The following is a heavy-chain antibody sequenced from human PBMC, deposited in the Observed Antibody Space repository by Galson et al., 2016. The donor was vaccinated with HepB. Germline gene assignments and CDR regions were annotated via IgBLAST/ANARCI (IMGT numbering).Heavy chain of an antibody. CDR2: IYYTGST. V-gene: IGHV4-31*03. CDR3: ARDGRLGEKGLYDF. CDR1: GGSISSGVYY. Sequence: TLSLTCTVSGGSISSGVYYWSWIRQHPGKGLEWLGYIYYTGSTDCNPSLKSRVTISVDTSKNQFSLKLSSVTAADTAVYYCARDGRLGEKGLYDFWGQGTLVTVSS. D-gene: IGHD3-10*01. J-gene: IGHJ4*02.